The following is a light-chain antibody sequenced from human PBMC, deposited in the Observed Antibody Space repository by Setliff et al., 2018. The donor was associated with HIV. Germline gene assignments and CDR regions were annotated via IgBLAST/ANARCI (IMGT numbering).Light chain of an antibody. CDR1: SSDVGGYKY. V-gene: IGLV2-14*01. J-gene: IGLJ1*01. Sequence: QSALTQPASASGSPGQSITISCTGTSSDVGGYKYVSWYQQHPGKAPKLIIYDVGKRPSGVSNRFSGSKSGNTASLTISGLQAEDEADYYCSSYTSSNTFYVFATGTKV. CDR2: DVG. CDR3: SSYTSSNTFYV.